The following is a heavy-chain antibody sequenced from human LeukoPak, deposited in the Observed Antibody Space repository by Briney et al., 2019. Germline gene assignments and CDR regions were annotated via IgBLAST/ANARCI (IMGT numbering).Heavy chain of an antibody. CDR3: ARESAGINYFDY. CDR2: IYYSGTT. CDR1: GGSMRSISYY. D-gene: IGHD6-13*01. J-gene: IGHJ4*02. Sequence: PSETLSLTCTVSGGSMRSISYYWGWIRQPPGKGLEWIASIYYSGTTYYNPSLKSRVTTSVDTSKNQFSLKLSSVTAADTAVFYCARESAGINYFDYWGKGTLVTVSS. V-gene: IGHV4-39*02.